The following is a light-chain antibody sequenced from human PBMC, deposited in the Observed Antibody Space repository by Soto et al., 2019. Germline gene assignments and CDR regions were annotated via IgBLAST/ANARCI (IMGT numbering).Light chain of an antibody. CDR2: LGS. CDR1: QSLLHSNGYNY. V-gene: IGKV2-28*01. CDR3: MQAVQTPRT. J-gene: IGKJ5*01. Sequence: DIVVTQSPLSLPVTPGEPASISCRSSQSLLHSNGYNYLDWYLQKPGQSPQLLIYLGSNRASGVPDRFSGSGSGTDFTLKISRVEAEDVGVYYRMQAVQTPRTFGQGTRLEIK.